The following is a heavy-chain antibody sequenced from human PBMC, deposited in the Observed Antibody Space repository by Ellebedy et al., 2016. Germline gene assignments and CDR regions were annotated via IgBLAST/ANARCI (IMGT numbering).Heavy chain of an antibody. CDR3: AKRRQQLVRGDFDY. D-gene: IGHD6-13*01. V-gene: IGHV3-23*01. Sequence: GGSLRLXXAASGFTFSSYAMSWVRQAPGKGLEWVSLMSGSGSHTYYADSVKGRFTISRDNSKNTLYLQMSSLTDDDTALYYCAKRRQQLVRGDFDYWGQGTLVTVSS. CDR1: GFTFSSYA. CDR2: MSGSGSHT. J-gene: IGHJ4*02.